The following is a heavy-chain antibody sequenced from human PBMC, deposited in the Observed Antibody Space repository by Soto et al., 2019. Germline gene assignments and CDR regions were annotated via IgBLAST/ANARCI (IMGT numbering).Heavy chain of an antibody. V-gene: IGHV4-31*03. CDR1: GGSISSGGYY. CDR2: IYYSGST. Sequence: SETLSLTCTVSGGSISSGGYYWSWIRQHPGKGLEWIGYIYYSGSTYYNPSLKSRVTISVDTSKNQFSLKLSSVTAADTAVYYCAREALGGITIFGVVTSDAFDIWGQGTMVTVSS. CDR3: AREALGGITIFGVVTSDAFDI. D-gene: IGHD3-3*01. J-gene: IGHJ3*02.